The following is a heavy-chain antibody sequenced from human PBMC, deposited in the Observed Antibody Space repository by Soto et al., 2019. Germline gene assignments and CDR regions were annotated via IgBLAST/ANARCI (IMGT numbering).Heavy chain of an antibody. CDR2: IYSGGST. D-gene: IGHD3-22*01. V-gene: IGHV3-53*01. J-gene: IGHJ6*02. Sequence: HPGGSLRLSCAASWFTVSSNYMSWVRQAPGKGLEWVSVIYSGGSTYYADSVKGRFTISRDNSKNTLYLQMNSLRAEDTAVYYCARDLGYYDSSGYFDGMDVWGQGTTVTVSS. CDR1: WFTVSSNY. CDR3: ARDLGYYDSSGYFDGMDV.